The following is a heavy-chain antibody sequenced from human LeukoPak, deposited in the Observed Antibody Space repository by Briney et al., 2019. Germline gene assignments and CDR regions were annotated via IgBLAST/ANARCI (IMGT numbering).Heavy chain of an antibody. CDR2: ISGSGGST. CDR1: GFTFSSYA. D-gene: IGHD2-8*01. CDR3: AKDRRGCTNGVCYYTILFDY. Sequence: GGSXRXSXAXSGFTFSSYAMSWVRQAPGKGLEWVSAISGSGGSTYYADSVKGRFTISRDNSKNTLYLQMNSLRAEDTAVYYCAKDRRGCTNGVCYYTILFDYWGQGTLVTVSS. J-gene: IGHJ4*02. V-gene: IGHV3-23*01.